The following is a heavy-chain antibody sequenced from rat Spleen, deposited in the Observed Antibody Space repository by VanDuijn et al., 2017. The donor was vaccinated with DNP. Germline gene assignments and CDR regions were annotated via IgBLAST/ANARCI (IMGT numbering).Heavy chain of an antibody. CDR2: ISTGGGNT. V-gene: IGHV5-25*01. J-gene: IGHJ2*01. CDR1: GFTFSNYY. D-gene: IGHD1-11*01. CDR3: ARHGDGNYGFDWFAY. Sequence: EVQLVESGGGLVQPGRSMKLSCAASGFTFSNYYMAWVRQAPTKGLEWVASISTGGGNTYYRDSVKGRFTISRDNAKSTLYLQMDSQRSEDTATYYCARHGDGNYGFDWFAYWGQGVMVTVSS.